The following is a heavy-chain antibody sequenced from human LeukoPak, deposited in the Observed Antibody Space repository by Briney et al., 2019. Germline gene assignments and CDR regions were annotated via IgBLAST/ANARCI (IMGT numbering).Heavy chain of an antibody. CDR1: GFTVNSNY. CDR3: ARSPIAAAGTGYFQH. V-gene: IGHV3-53*01. CDR2: IYSGGST. Sequence: GSLRLSCAASGFTVNSNYMSWVRQAPGKGLEWVSVIYSGGSTYYADSVKGRFTISRDNSKNTLYLQMNSLRAEDTAVYYCARSPIAAAGTGYFQHWGQGTLVTVSS. D-gene: IGHD6-13*01. J-gene: IGHJ1*01.